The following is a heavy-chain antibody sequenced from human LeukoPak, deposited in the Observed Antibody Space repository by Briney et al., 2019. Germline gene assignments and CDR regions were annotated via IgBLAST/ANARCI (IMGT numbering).Heavy chain of an antibody. CDR1: GFTFDDYA. V-gene: IGHV3-43D*04. J-gene: IGHJ6*04. Sequence: GVSLRLSCAASGFTFDDYAMHWVRQAPGKGLEWVSLISWDGGSTYYADSVKGRFTISRDNSKNSLYLQMNSLRAEDTALYYCAKDLYSSSYYYYYGMDVWGKGTTVTVSS. D-gene: IGHD6-13*01. CDR3: AKDLYSSSYYYYYGMDV. CDR2: ISWDGGST.